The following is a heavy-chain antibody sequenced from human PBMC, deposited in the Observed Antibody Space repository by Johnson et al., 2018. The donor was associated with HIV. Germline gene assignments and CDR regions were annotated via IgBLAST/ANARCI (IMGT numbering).Heavy chain of an antibody. V-gene: IGHV3-9*01. J-gene: IGHJ3*01. D-gene: IGHD5-12*01. Sequence: VRLVESGGGSVQPGRSLRLSCSASGFDFDDSPMHWVRQAPGKGLEWVSGISWNSGAIGYADSVKGRFIISRDNARNSLYLEMKSLTVEDTALYYCASIGYSDYADESENSDFWGQGTMVTVSS. CDR3: ASIGYSDYADESENSDF. CDR2: ISWNSGAI. CDR1: GFDFDDSP.